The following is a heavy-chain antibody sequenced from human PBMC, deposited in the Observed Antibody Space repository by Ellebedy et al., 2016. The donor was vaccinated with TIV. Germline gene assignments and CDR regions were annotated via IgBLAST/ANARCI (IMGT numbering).Heavy chain of an antibody. V-gene: IGHV4-39*01. Sequence: MPSETLSLTCTVSGGSISSSSYYRGWIRQPPGKGLEWIGSIYYSGSTYYNPSLKSRVTISVDTSKNQFSLKLSSVTAADTAVYYCARLQRVMGLVVVAIGFRDFDYWGQGTLVTVSS. CDR3: ARLQRVMGLVVVAIGFRDFDY. CDR1: GGSISSSSYY. CDR2: IYYSGST. J-gene: IGHJ4*02. D-gene: IGHD2-15*01.